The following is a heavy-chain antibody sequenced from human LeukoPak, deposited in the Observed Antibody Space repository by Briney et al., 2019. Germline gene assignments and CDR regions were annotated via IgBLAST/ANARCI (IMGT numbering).Heavy chain of an antibody. D-gene: IGHD3-10*01. V-gene: IGHV3-21*01. Sequence: GGSLRLSGAASXFTFSSYSMNWVRQAPGKGLEWVSSISSTSSYIYYADSVKGRFTVSRDNAKKSLYLQMNSLRAEDTAVYYCGREGGAYGSDYWGQGTLVTVSS. CDR2: ISSTSSYI. CDR1: XFTFSSYS. CDR3: GREGGAYGSDY. J-gene: IGHJ4*02.